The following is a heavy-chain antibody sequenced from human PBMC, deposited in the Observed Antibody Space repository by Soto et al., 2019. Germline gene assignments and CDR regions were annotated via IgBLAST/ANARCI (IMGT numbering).Heavy chain of an antibody. Sequence: EVQLLASGGGLAQPGGSLRLSCAASGFPFSSYAMSWVRQAPGKGLEWVSGIGGSGGDTYYADSVKGRFTVSRDNAENTLYLQLNSLRVEDTATYYCARRTWRWRADYWGQVILVTVSS. CDR2: IGGSGGDT. CDR3: ARRTWRWRADY. CDR1: GFPFSSYA. V-gene: IGHV3-23*01. J-gene: IGHJ4*02. D-gene: IGHD3-3*01.